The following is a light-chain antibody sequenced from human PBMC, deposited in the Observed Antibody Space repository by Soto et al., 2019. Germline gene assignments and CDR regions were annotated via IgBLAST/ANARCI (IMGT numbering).Light chain of an antibody. V-gene: IGKV3-20*01. J-gene: IGKJ1*01. Sequence: EIVLTQSPGTLSLSPGERATLSCRASQSVSNNYLAWYQQKPGQAPRLLIYGASNRATGIPDRFSGSGSGTDFTLTISSLEPEDFAVYYCHQRSSPWTFGQGTKVDIK. CDR2: GAS. CDR1: QSVSNNY. CDR3: HQRSSPWT.